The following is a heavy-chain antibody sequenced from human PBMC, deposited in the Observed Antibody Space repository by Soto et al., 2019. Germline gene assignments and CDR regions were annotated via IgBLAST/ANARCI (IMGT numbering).Heavy chain of an antibody. D-gene: IGHD6-19*01. J-gene: IGHJ4*02. CDR3: ARDNRIAVAGTLFY. V-gene: IGHV1-69*08. CDR2: IIPILGIA. Sequence: QVQLVQSGAEVKKPGSSVKVSCKASGGTFSSYTISWVRQAPGQGLEWMGRIIPILGIANYAQKFQGRVTITADKSTSTGYMELSSLRSEDTAVYYCARDNRIAVAGTLFYWGQGTLVTVSS. CDR1: GGTFSSYT.